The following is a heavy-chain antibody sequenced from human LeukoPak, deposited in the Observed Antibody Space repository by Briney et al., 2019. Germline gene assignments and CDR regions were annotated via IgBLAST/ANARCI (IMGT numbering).Heavy chain of an antibody. V-gene: IGHV1-69*05. J-gene: IGHJ4*02. D-gene: IGHD4-11*01. CDR3: ARDGRHDYSNLDLDY. CDR2: IIPIFGTA. Sequence: SAKVSCKASGGTFSSYAISWVRQAPGQGLERMGRIIPIFGTANYAQKFQGRVTITTDESTSTAYMELSSLRSEDTAVYYCARDGRHDYSNLDLDYWGQGTLVTVSS. CDR1: GGTFSSYA.